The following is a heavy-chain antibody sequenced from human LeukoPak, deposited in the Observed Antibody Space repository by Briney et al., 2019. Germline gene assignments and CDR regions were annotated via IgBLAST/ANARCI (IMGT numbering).Heavy chain of an antibody. J-gene: IGHJ4*02. CDR3: ARDMEGGGGAADD. Sequence: GGSLRLSCAASGFTFSSYAMNWVRQAPGKGLKWVSGFRGSGAATFYADSVKGRFTISRDNSKNSLYLQMNSLRAEDTAVYYCARDMEGGGGAADDWGQGTLVTVSS. CDR1: GFTFSSYA. V-gene: IGHV3-23*01. CDR2: FRGSGAAT. D-gene: IGHD2-21*01.